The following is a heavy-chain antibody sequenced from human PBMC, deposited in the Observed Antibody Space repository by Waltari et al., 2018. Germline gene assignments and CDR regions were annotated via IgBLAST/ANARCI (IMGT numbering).Heavy chain of an antibody. CDR2: IWYDGSNK. CDR1: GFTFSSYG. J-gene: IGHJ6*03. Sequence: QVQLVESGGGVVQPGRSLRLSCAASGFTFSSYGMHWVRQAPGKGLEWVAVIWYDGSNKYYADSVKGRFTISRDNSKNTLYLQMNSLRAEDTAVYYCAKDWWLRVSYYMDVWGKGTTVTVSS. D-gene: IGHD5-12*01. V-gene: IGHV3-33*06. CDR3: AKDWWLRVSYYMDV.